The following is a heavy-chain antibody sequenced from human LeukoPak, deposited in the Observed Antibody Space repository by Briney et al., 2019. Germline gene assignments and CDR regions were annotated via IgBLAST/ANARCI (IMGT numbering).Heavy chain of an antibody. CDR1: GFTFSSYG. Sequence: GGSLRLSCAASGFTFSSYGMHWVRQAPGKGLEWVAFIRYDGSNKYYADSVKGRFTISRDNSKNTLYLQMNSLRAEDTAVYYCAKDASRSVTMVRRNPSLFDYWGPGTLVTVSS. V-gene: IGHV3-30*02. D-gene: IGHD3-10*01. J-gene: IGHJ4*02. CDR3: AKDASRSVTMVRRNPSLFDY. CDR2: IRYDGSNK.